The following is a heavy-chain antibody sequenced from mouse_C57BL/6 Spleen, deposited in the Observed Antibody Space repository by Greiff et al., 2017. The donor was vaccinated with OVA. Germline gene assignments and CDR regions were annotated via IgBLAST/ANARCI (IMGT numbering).Heavy chain of an antibody. J-gene: IGHJ3*01. V-gene: IGHV1-15*01. D-gene: IGHD1-1*01. CDR2: IDPETGGT. CDR3: TIRSSSFAY. CDR1: GYTFTDYE. Sequence: VKVVESGAELVRPGASVTLSCKASGYTFTDYEMHWVKQTPVHGLEWIGAIDPETGGTAYNQKFKGKAILTADKSSSTAYMELRSLTSEDSAVYYCTIRSSSFAYWGQGTLVTVSA.